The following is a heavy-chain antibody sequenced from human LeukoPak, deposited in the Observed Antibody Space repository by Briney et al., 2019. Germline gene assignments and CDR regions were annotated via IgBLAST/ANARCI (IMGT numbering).Heavy chain of an antibody. J-gene: IGHJ4*02. V-gene: IGHV1-69*04. CDR2: IIPILGIA. CDR1: GGTFSSYA. Sequence: ASVKVSCKASGGTFSSYAISWVRQAPGQGLEWMGRIIPILGIANYAQKFQGRVTITADKSTSTAYMELSSLRSEDTAVYYCARGIRGMAAAPDFDYWGQGTLVTVSS. CDR3: ARGIRGMAAAPDFDY. D-gene: IGHD6-13*01.